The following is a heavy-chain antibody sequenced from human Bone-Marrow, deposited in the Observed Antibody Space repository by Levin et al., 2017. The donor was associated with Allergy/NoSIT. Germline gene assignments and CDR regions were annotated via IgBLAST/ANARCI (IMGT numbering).Heavy chain of an antibody. D-gene: IGHD3-22*01. CDR1: GGSISSYY. V-gene: IGHV4-59*01. CDR3: ARGRRYYYDSSGYYDY. CDR2: IYYSGST. Sequence: SETLSLTCTVSGGSISSYYWSWIRQPPGKGLEWIGYIYYSGSTNYNPSLKSRVTISVDTSKNQFSLKLSSVTAADTAVYYWARGRRYYYDSSGYYDYWGQGTLVTVSS. J-gene: IGHJ4*02.